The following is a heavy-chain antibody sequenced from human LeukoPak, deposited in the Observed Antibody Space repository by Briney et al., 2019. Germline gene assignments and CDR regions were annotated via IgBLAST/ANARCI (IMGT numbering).Heavy chain of an antibody. CDR2: INPNSGGT. CDR1: GYTFTGYY. V-gene: IGHV1-2*02. Sequence: ASVKVSCKASGYTFTGYYMHWVRQALGQGLEWMGWINPNSGGTSYAQKFQGRVTMTRDTSISTAYMELSRLRSDDTAVYYCARDKVTMVRGVSNWFDPWGQGTLVTVSS. D-gene: IGHD3-10*01. J-gene: IGHJ5*02. CDR3: ARDKVTMVRGVSNWFDP.